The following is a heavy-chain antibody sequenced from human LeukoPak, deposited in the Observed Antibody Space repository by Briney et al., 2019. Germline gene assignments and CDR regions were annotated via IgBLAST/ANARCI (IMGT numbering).Heavy chain of an antibody. Sequence: ASVKVSCKASGGTFSSYAISWVRQAPGQGLEWMGRIIPILGIANYAQKFQGRVTITADKSTSTAYMELSSLRSEDTAVYYCARGPGGYYGSGRSIGRWFDPWGQGTLVTVSS. V-gene: IGHV1-69*04. CDR1: GGTFSSYA. CDR3: ARGPGGYYGSGRSIGRWFDP. CDR2: IIPILGIA. J-gene: IGHJ5*02. D-gene: IGHD3-10*01.